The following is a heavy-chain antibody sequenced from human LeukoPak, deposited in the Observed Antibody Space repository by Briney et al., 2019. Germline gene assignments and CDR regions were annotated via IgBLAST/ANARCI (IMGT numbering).Heavy chain of an antibody. Sequence: QPGGSLRLSCAASGFSISNYGMHWIRQAPGKGLEWVAFIPYDGSNKYYSDSVKGRFTISKDNSKTTLYLQMNSLRDDDTAVYYCAKDTPVSNWGQGTMVTVSS. CDR1: GFSISNYG. CDR3: AKDTPVSN. J-gene: IGHJ3*01. CDR2: IPYDGSNK. V-gene: IGHV3-30*02.